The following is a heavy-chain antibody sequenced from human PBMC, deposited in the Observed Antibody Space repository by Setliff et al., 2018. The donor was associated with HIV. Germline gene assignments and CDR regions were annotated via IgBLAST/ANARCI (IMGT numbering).Heavy chain of an antibody. CDR1: GFTVSTNY. D-gene: IGHD1-26*01. CDR3: VRSKVGAAFQVAFDV. Sequence: ESLKSSCDASGFTVSTNYMSWVRQAPGKWPEWVSVVYIGGNIYYADSVKRRFFISRDNSKNKLYLQTNSLRVEDTAMYFCVRSKVGAAFQVAFDVWGQGTMLTVSS. V-gene: IGHV3-66*01. J-gene: IGHJ3*01. CDR2: VYIGGNI.